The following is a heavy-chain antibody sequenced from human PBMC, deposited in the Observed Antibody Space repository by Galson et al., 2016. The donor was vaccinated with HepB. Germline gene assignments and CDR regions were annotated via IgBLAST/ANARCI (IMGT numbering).Heavy chain of an antibody. CDR2: IFYSGST. CDR3: ARGSILDSFAP. D-gene: IGHD2-8*01. V-gene: IGHV4-59*02. J-gene: IGHJ5*02. CDR1: GGSVTTFY. Sequence: SETLSLTCSVSGGSVTTFYWSWLRQPPGQGLEWIGYIFYSGSTNYNPSLKSRASISIDTSNNLFSLRLNSMTAADTAVYYCARGSILDSFAPWGQGTRVVVSS.